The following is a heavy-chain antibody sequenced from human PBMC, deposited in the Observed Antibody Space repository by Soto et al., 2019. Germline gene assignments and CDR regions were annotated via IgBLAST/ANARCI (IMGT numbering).Heavy chain of an antibody. V-gene: IGHV4-4*02. CDR2: IYYTGAT. CDR1: SGSISTGNW. D-gene: IGHD6-13*01. Sequence: QVELQESGPRLVKSSGTLSLTCEVSSGSISTGNWWSWVRQPPGKGLEWMGEIYYTGATNYNPSLKSRVNMPIDKSKAQFSLLLTSATAADTAVYYCARVFSAGSGWMYYFDFWGQGILVSVSS. J-gene: IGHJ4*02. CDR3: ARVFSAGSGWMYYFDF.